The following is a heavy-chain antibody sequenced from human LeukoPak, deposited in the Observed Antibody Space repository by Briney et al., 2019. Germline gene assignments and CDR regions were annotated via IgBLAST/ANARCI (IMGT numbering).Heavy chain of an antibody. Sequence: PGGSLRLSCAASGFTFSSYAMHWVRQAPGKGLEWVAVISYDGSNKYYADSVKGRFTISRDNSKNTLYLQMNSLRAEDTAVYYCARDRDSSGYYYGPLDYWGQGTLVTVSS. J-gene: IGHJ4*02. V-gene: IGHV3-30-3*01. CDR1: GFTFSSYA. D-gene: IGHD3-22*01. CDR2: ISYDGSNK. CDR3: ARDRDSSGYYYGPLDY.